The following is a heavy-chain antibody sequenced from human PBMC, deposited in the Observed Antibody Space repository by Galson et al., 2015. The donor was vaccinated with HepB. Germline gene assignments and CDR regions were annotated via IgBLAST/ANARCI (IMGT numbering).Heavy chain of an antibody. V-gene: IGHV1-69*04. CDR3: ARVGYCSSTSCYTGAFDI. J-gene: IGHJ3*02. D-gene: IGHD2-2*02. CDR2: IIPILGIA. CDR1: GGTFSSYA. Sequence: SVKVSCKASGGTFSSYAISWVRQAPGQGLEWMGRIIPILGIANYAQKFQGRVTITADKSTSTAYMELSSLRSEDTAVYYCARVGYCSSTSCYTGAFDIWGQGTMVTVSS.